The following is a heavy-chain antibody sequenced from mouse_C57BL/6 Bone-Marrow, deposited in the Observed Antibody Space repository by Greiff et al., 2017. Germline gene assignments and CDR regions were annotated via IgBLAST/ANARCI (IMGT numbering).Heavy chain of an antibody. CDR2: IYPSDSET. Sequence: VQLQQPGAELVRPGSSVKLSCKASGYTFPSYWMDWVKQRPGQGLEWIGNIYPSDSETHYNQKFKDKATLTVDKSSSTAYMQLSSLTSEDSAVYYGARYGSSYPYYFDYWGQGTTLTVSS. CDR1: GYTFPSYW. D-gene: IGHD1-1*01. CDR3: ARYGSSYPYYFDY. V-gene: IGHV1-61*01. J-gene: IGHJ2*01.